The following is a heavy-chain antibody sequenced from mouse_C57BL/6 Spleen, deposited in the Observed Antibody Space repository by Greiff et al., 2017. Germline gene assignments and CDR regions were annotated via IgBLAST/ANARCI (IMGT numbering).Heavy chain of an antibody. CDR1: GFTFSSYG. Sequence: DVHLVESGGDLVKPGGSLKLSCAASGFTFSSYGMSWVRQTPDKRLEWVATISSGGSYTYYPDSVKGRFTISRDNAKNTLYLQMSSLKSEDTAMYYCARHTYYSNYDAMYYWGQGTSVTVSS. CDR2: ISSGGSYT. CDR3: ARHTYYSNYDAMYY. V-gene: IGHV5-6*01. D-gene: IGHD2-5*01. J-gene: IGHJ4*01.